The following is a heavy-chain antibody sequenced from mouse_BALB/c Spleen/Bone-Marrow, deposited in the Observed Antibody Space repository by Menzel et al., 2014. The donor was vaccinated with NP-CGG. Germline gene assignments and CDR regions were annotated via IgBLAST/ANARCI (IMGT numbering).Heavy chain of an antibody. Sequence: EVKLVESGGGPVQPGGSLKLSCAASGFDFSRYWMSWVRQAPGKGLEWIGEINPDSSTINYTPSLKDKFIISRDNAKNTLYLQMSKVRSEDTALYYCARNGYYGYSDYWNQSTTLAISS. CDR1: GFDFSRYW. CDR3: ARNGYYGYSDY. J-gene: IGHJ2*01. CDR2: INPDSSTI. D-gene: IGHD2-1*01. V-gene: IGHV4-1*02.